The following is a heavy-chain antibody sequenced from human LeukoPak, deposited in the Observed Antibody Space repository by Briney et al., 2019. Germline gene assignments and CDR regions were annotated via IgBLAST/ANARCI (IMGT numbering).Heavy chain of an antibody. J-gene: IGHJ4*02. CDR1: GYTFTSYG. V-gene: IGHV1-18*01. CDR3: ARDNPVYYYDSSGYYY. Sequence: GASVKVSCKASGYTFTSYGISWVRQAPGQGLEWMGWISAYNGNTNYAQKLQGRVTMTTDTSTSTAYMELRSLRSDDTAVYYCARDNPVYYYDSSGYYYWGQGTLVTVSS. D-gene: IGHD3-22*01. CDR2: ISAYNGNT.